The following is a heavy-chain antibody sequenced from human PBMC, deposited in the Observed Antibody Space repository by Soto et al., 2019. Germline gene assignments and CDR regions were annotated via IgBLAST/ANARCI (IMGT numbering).Heavy chain of an antibody. CDR1: GFTFSSYG. V-gene: IGHV3-33*01. J-gene: IGHJ4*02. CDR3: ARTITIFGVHKAVPDY. CDR2: IWYDGSNK. D-gene: IGHD3-3*01. Sequence: GGSLRLSCAASGFTFSSYGMHWVRQAPGKGLEWVAVIWYDGSNKYYADSVKGRFTISRDNSKNTLYLQMNSLRAEDTAVYYCARTITIFGVHKAVPDYWGQGTLVTVSS.